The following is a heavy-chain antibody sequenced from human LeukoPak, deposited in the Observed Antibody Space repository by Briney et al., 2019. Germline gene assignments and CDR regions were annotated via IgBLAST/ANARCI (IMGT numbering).Heavy chain of an antibody. CDR1: GGPLSSGDYY. D-gene: IGHD5-24*01. CDR2: IYYSRRP. J-gene: IGHJ4*02. Sequence: PSQTLSLTCTVSGGPLSSGDYYWSWIRQPPGKGREGIGYIYYSRRPYYTPSLKSRVTISVDTSKNQFSLKLSSVTAADTAVYYCARARGGYTLYYFDYWGQGTLVTVSS. CDR3: ARARGGYTLYYFDY. V-gene: IGHV4-30-4*01.